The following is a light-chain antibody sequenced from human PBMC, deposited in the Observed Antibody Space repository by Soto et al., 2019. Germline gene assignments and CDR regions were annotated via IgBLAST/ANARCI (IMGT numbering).Light chain of an antibody. CDR2: ATS. J-gene: IGLJ2*01. CDR3: CSYAGSKTFT. V-gene: IGLV2-23*02. CDR1: SSDVGNYNL. Sequence: QSALTQPASVSGPPGQSITISCTGTSSDVGNYNLVSWYQQHPGKAPKLIIYATSKRPSGVSNRYSGSKSGNTASLSISGLQAEDEANYYCCSYAGSKTFTFGGGTKVNVL.